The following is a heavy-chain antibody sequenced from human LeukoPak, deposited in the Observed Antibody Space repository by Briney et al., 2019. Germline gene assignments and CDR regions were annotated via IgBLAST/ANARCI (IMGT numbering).Heavy chain of an antibody. CDR2: IKQDGSEK. CDR1: GGSISSYY. D-gene: IGHD4-17*01. CDR3: ARDDYGDYGLPY. J-gene: IGHJ4*02. V-gene: IGHV3-7*01. Sequence: ETLSLTCTVSGGSISSYYWSWVRQAPGKGLEWVANIKQDGSEKYYVDSVKGRFTISRDNAKNSLYLQMNSLRAEDTAVYYCARDDYGDYGLPYWGQGTLVTVSS.